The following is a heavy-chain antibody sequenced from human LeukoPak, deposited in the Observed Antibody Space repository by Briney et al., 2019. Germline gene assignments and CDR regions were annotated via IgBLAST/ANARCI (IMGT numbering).Heavy chain of an antibody. CDR2: INSDGSST. CDR1: GFTFSSFW. CDR3: ARDTETNDAFDI. J-gene: IGHJ3*02. Sequence: GGSLRLSCAASGFTFSSFWMHWVRPAPGKGPVWVSHINSDGSSTSYADSVKGRFTISRDNAKNTLYLQMHSLRAEDTAVYYCARDTETNDAFDIWGQGTMVTVSS. V-gene: IGHV3-74*01. D-gene: IGHD2-8*02.